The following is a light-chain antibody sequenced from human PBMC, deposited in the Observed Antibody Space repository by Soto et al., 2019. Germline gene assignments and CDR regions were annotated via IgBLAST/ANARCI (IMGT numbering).Light chain of an antibody. J-gene: IGLJ1*01. Sequence: QAVVTQPPSASETPGQRVTISCSGSSSNIGGNIVNWYQQLPGTAPKLLIYSNNQRPSGVPDRFSGSKSGTSASLAISGLQSEDEADYYCAAWDDRLNGYVFGTGTKVTVL. CDR1: SSNIGGNI. CDR3: AAWDDRLNGYV. CDR2: SNN. V-gene: IGLV1-44*01.